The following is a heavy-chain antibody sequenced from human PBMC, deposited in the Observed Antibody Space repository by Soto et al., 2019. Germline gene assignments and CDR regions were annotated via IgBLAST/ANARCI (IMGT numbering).Heavy chain of an antibody. D-gene: IGHD6-13*01. CDR3: ARPYSNRWSIFSGLDV. Sequence: EVQLVESGGSLVQPGGSLRLSCAAPGFTFSTYSMNWVRQAPGKGLEWISYISSSSDIIYYADSVKGRFTISRDNAKNSLFLQMNSLRDEDTAVYYCARPYSNRWSIFSGLDVWGQGTTVTVSS. J-gene: IGHJ6*02. CDR1: GFTFSTYS. CDR2: ISSSSDII. V-gene: IGHV3-48*02.